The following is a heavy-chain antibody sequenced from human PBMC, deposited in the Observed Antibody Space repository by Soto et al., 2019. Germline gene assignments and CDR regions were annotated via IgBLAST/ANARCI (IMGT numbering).Heavy chain of an antibody. CDR3: ARPLHYYYYGMDV. V-gene: IGHV3-11*01. CDR1: GFTFSDYY. Sequence: GGSLRLSCAASGFTFSDYYIHWIRRAPGKGLEWISYISGNGEVIQYAASARGRFTISRDNAENSVYLEMESLKASDTAMYYCARPLHYYYYGMDVWGQGTTVTVSS. J-gene: IGHJ6*02. CDR2: ISGNGEVI.